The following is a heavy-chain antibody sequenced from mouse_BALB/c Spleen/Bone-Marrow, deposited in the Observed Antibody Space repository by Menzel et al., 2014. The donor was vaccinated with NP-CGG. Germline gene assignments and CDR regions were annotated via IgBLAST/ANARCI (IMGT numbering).Heavy chain of an antibody. Sequence: VQLQESGAELMKPGASVKISCKATGYTFSRYWIEWVKQRPGHGLEWIGEILPGSGSTNYNEKFKGKATFTADTSSNTAYMQLSSLTSEDSAVYYGARWGYGSSYVGYFDVWGARTTATVSS. D-gene: IGHD1-1*01. V-gene: IGHV1-9*01. CDR2: ILPGSGST. CDR1: GYTFSRYW. J-gene: IGHJ1*01. CDR3: ARWGYGSSYVGYFDV.